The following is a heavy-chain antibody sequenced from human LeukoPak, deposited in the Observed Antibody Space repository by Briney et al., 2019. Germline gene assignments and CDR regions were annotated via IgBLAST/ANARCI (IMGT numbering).Heavy chain of an antibody. D-gene: IGHD4-17*01. CDR3: ARCGDYPMCYYGMDV. Sequence: SGTLSLTCTVSGGSISSYYWSWIRQPPGKGLEWIGYIYYSGSTNYNPSLKSRVTISVDTSKNQFSLKLSSVTAADTAVYYCARCGDYPMCYYGMDVWGQGTTVTVSS. CDR1: GGSISSYY. V-gene: IGHV4-59*01. CDR2: IYYSGST. J-gene: IGHJ6*02.